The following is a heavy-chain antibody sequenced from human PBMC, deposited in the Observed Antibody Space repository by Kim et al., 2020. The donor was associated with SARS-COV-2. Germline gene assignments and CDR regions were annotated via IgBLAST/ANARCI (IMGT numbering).Heavy chain of an antibody. Sequence: ASVKVSCKASGYTFTSYAMNWVRQAPGQGLEWMGWINTNTGNPTYAQGFTGRFVFSLDTSVSTAYLQISSLKAEDTAVYYCARDLSYYDSSGYYGSLLNYYYYGMDVWGQGTTVTVSS. V-gene: IGHV7-4-1*02. J-gene: IGHJ6*02. CDR3: ARDLSYYDSSGYYGSLLNYYYYGMDV. CDR1: GYTFTSYA. CDR2: INTNTGNP. D-gene: IGHD3-22*01.